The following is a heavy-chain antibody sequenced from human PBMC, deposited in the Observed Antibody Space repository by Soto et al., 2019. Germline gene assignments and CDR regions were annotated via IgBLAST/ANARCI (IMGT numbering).Heavy chain of an antibody. CDR1: GGSVSSSSYY. CDR2: VYYSGST. D-gene: IGHD3-9*01. V-gene: IGHV4-39*01. CDR3: GRLEGLATISYYFDY. J-gene: IGHJ4*02. Sequence: SETLSLTCTVSGGSVSSSSYYWGWVRQPPGKGLEWIGSVYYSGSTYYNPSLESRVTISVDKSNNQFSLKLMSLSAADTAVYYCGRLEGLATISYYFDYWGQGALVTVSS.